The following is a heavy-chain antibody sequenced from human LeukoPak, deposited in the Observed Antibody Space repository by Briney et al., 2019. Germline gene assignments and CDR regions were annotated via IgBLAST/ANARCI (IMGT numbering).Heavy chain of an antibody. D-gene: IGHD2-21*01. J-gene: IGHJ4*02. Sequence: GGSLTLSCAASGFGFSLYWLTWVRQAPGKGLEWVGRIKSKASGGTTDYSASVKGRFTISRDDSTHMLYLQINSLKTEDTAVYYCTADRYCGGECYCFVFWGQGTLVSVSS. CDR2: IKSKASGGTT. CDR1: GFGFSLYW. V-gene: IGHV3-15*01. CDR3: TADRYCGGECYCFVF.